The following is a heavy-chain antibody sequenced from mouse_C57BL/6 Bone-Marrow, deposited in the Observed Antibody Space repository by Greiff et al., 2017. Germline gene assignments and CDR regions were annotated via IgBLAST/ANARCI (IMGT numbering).Heavy chain of an antibody. CDR2: ISYSGST. Sequence: EVQLLESGPGLAKPSQTLSLTCSVTGYSIPSDYWNWIRKFPGNKLEYMGYISYSGSTYYNPSLKSRISITRDTSKNQYYLQLNSVTTEDTATYYVARSGYYGRGDYWGQGTSVTVSS. D-gene: IGHD1-1*01. CDR1: GYSIPSDY. V-gene: IGHV3-8*01. CDR3: ARSGYYGRGDY. J-gene: IGHJ4*01.